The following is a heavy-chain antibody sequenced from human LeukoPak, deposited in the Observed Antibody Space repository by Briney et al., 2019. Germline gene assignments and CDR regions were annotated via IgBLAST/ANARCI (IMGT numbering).Heavy chain of an antibody. D-gene: IGHD6-13*01. Sequence: PGGTLRLSCAASGFTFDDYTMHWVRQAPGKGLEWVSLISWDGGSTYYADSVKGRFTISRDNSKNSLYLQMNSLRTEDTALYYCAKGLVSGPIAAADYWGQGTLVTVSS. J-gene: IGHJ4*02. CDR3: AKGLVSGPIAAADY. CDR1: GFTFDDYT. V-gene: IGHV3-43*01. CDR2: ISWDGGST.